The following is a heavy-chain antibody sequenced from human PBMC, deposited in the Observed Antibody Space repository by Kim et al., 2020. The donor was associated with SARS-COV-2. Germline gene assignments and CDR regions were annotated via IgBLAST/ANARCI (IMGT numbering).Heavy chain of an antibody. CDR1: GLSFSDSY. J-gene: IGHJ4*02. CDR2: ISTRGESI. Sequence: GGSLRLSCAASGLSFSDSYMNWVRQAPGKGLGWLSFISTRGESIFYADSVEGRFTISRDNAKNSLYLQMNYLRDEDTAVHYCARRGNGYNAFGSWGKGVLVTVSS. CDR3: ARRGNGYNAFGS. D-gene: IGHD5-12*01. V-gene: IGHV3-11*01.